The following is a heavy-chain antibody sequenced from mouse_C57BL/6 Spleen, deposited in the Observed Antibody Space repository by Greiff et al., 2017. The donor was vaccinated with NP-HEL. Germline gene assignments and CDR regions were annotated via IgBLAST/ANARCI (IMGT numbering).Heavy chain of an antibody. J-gene: IGHJ4*01. CDR1: GFTFSDYG. CDR2: ISSGSSTI. D-gene: IGHD1-1*01. CDR3: SSSSITTEVGD. V-gene: IGHV5-17*01. Sequence: DVKLVESGGGLVKPGGSLKLSCAASGFTFSDYGMHWVRQAPEKGLEWVAYISSGSSTIYYADTVKGRFTITRDHAKNTLFLQMTSLRSEDTAVYYCSSSSITTEVGDWGQGTSVTVSS.